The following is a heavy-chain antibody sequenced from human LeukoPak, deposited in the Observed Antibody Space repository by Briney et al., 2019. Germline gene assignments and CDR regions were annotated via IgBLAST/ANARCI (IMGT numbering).Heavy chain of an antibody. CDR3: ANGYYYGSGSYYKEAFDI. D-gene: IGHD3-10*01. J-gene: IGHJ3*02. CDR2: ISYDGSNK. V-gene: IGHV3-30*18. CDR1: GFTFSDYY. Sequence: GGSLRLSCAASGFTFSDYYMSWIRQAPGKGLEWVVVISYDGSNKYYADSVKGRFTISRDNSKNTLYLQMNSLRAEDTAVYYCANGYYYGSGSYYKEAFDIWGQGTMVTVSS.